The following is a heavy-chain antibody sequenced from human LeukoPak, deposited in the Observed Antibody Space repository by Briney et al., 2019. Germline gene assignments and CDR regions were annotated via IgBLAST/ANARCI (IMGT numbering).Heavy chain of an antibody. Sequence: SETLSLTCTVSGGSISRRYWSWIRQPPGKGLEWIGYIYHSGSTNYNPSLKSRVTISVDTSKNQFSLKVSPVTAADTAVYYCARDPSYSSSSYYYYYGMDVWGQGTTVTVSS. CDR3: ARDPSYSSSSYYYYYGMDV. J-gene: IGHJ6*02. D-gene: IGHD6-13*01. CDR1: GGSISRRY. CDR2: IYHSGST. V-gene: IGHV4-59*11.